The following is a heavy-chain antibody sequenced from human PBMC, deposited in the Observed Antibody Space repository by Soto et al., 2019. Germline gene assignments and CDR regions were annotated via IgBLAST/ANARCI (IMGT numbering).Heavy chain of an antibody. CDR1: GDSISSFY. V-gene: IGHV4-59*01. CDR2: IYYSGST. J-gene: IGHJ4*02. Sequence: SETLSLTCIVSGDSISSFYWSWIRQPPGKGLEWIGHIYYSGSTNYNPSLKSRVTISVDTSKNQFSLKLTSVTAADTAVYYCVRDVGQAARNVWGQGTLVTVS. CDR3: VRDVGQAARNV. D-gene: IGHD6-25*01.